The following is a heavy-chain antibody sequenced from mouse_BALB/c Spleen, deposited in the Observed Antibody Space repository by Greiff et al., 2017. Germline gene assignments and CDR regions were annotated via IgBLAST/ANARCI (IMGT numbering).Heavy chain of an antibody. Sequence: EVHLVESGGGLVQPTGSLKLSCAASGFTFNTYAMNWVRQAPGKGLEWVARIRSKSNNYATYYADSVKDRFTISRDDSQSMLYLQMNNLKTEDTAMYYCVRSGGYLDYWGQGTTLTVSS. D-gene: IGHD3-1*01. V-gene: IGHV10-1*02. CDR3: VRSGGYLDY. CDR2: IRSKSNNYAT. CDR1: GFTFNTYA. J-gene: IGHJ2*01.